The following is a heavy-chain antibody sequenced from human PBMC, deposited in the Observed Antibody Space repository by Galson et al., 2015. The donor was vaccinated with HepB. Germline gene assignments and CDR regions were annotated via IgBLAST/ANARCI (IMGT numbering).Heavy chain of an antibody. V-gene: IGHV3-21*01. CDR3: ARDNYYDSSGYSYFDY. D-gene: IGHD3-22*01. Sequence: SLRLSCAASGFTFSSYSMNWVRQAPGKGLEWVSSISSSSSYIYYADSVKGRFTISRDNAKNSLYLQMNSLRAEDTAVYYCARDNYYDSSGYSYFDYWGQGTLVTVSS. CDR2: ISSSSSYI. J-gene: IGHJ4*02. CDR1: GFTFSSYS.